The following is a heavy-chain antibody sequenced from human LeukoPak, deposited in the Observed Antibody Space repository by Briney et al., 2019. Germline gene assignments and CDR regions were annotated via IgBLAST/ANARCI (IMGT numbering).Heavy chain of an antibody. CDR3: AKGRWGYCSSTSCPTDAFDI. D-gene: IGHD2-2*01. Sequence: GGSLRLSCTASGFTFSSYWMSWVRQAPGKGLEWVSAISGSGGSTYYADSVKGRFTISRDNSKNTLYLQMSSLRAEDTAVYYCAKGRWGYCSSTSCPTDAFDIWGQGTMVTVSS. J-gene: IGHJ3*02. CDR1: GFTFSSYW. V-gene: IGHV3-23*01. CDR2: ISGSGGST.